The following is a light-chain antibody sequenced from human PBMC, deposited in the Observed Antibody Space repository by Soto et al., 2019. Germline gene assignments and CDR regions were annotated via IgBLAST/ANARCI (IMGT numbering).Light chain of an antibody. V-gene: IGKV3-11*01. J-gene: IGKJ5*01. Sequence: EIVLTQSPASLSLSPGDRAPLSCRASQSVPRNLAWYQQRPGQAPRLLIYDASSRATGIPDRFSGSGSGTDFILTISSLEPEDFAVYYCQQSSNWPPEITFGQGTRLEIK. CDR2: DAS. CDR1: QSVPRN. CDR3: QQSSNWPPEIT.